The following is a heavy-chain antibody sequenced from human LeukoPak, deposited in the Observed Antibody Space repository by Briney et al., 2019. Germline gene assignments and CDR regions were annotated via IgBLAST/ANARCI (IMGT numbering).Heavy chain of an antibody. V-gene: IGHV4-59*01. CDR2: IYYSGST. CDR1: GGSISSYY. D-gene: IGHD4-17*01. J-gene: IGHJ4*02. Sequence: SETLSLTCTVSGGSISSYYWSWIRQPPGKGLEWIGYIYYSGSTNYNPSLKSRVTISVDTSKNQFSLKLSSVTAADTAVYYCVRERLRGNFDYWGQGTLVTVSS. CDR3: VRERLRGNFDY.